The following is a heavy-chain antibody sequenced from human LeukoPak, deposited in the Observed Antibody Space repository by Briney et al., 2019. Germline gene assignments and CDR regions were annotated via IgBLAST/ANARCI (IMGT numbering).Heavy chain of an antibody. V-gene: IGHV4-4*07. J-gene: IGHJ4*02. CDR3: ARVVVGKTGTTYYFDY. CDR2: IYTSGST. CDR1: GGSISSYY. Sequence: SETLSLTCTVSGGSISSYYWSWIRQPAGKGLEWIGRIYTSGSTNYNPSLKSRVTMSVDTSKNQFSLKLSSVTAADTAVYYCARVVVGKTGTTYYFDYWGQGTLVTVSS. D-gene: IGHD1-1*01.